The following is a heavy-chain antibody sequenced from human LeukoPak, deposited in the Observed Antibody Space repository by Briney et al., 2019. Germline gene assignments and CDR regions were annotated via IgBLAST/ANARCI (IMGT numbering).Heavy chain of an antibody. CDR2: IYYSGST. V-gene: IGHV4-39*07. J-gene: IGHJ4*02. Sequence: PSETLSLTCTVSGGSISSSSYYWGWIRQPPGKGLEWIGSIYYSGSTYYNPSLKSRVTISIDTSRNQSSLKLSSVTAADTAVYYCARRICSGGSCQKDYWGQGTLVTVSS. CDR1: GGSISSSSYY. D-gene: IGHD2-15*01. CDR3: ARRICSGGSCQKDY.